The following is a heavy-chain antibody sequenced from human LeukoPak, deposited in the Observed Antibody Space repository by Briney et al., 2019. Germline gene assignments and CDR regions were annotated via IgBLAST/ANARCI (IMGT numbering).Heavy chain of an antibody. Sequence: SETLSLTCTVSGGSISSSYYYWGWIRQPPGKGLEWIGSIYDSGSTYYNPSLKSRVTISVDTSKNQFSLKLNSVTAADTAVYYCAKAYSSGWPNYGMDVWGQGTTVTVSS. CDR1: GGSISSSYYY. V-gene: IGHV4-39*01. J-gene: IGHJ6*02. D-gene: IGHD6-19*01. CDR3: AKAYSSGWPNYGMDV. CDR2: IYDSGST.